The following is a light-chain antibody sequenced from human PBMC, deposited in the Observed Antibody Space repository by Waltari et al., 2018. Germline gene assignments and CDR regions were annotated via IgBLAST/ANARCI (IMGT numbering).Light chain of an antibody. V-gene: IGLV2-11*01. CDR2: DVT. CDR3: CSYAGRSIFGL. CDR1: TRAVGAYNY. Sequence: QSALTPPRSVSASPGQSVTIPCTGSTRAVGAYNYVSLYQQHPGKAPKLIIYDVTDRPSGVPDRFSGSKSGNTASLTISGLQSEDEADYYCCSYAGRSIFGLFGGGTKLTVL. J-gene: IGLJ2*01.